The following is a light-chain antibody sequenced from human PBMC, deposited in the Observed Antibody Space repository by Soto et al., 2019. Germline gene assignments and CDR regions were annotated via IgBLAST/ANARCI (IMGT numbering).Light chain of an antibody. J-gene: IGKJ4*01. V-gene: IGKV3-15*01. Sequence: EMVMTQSPATLSVSPGERATLSCRASQSITTNLAWYQQKPGQAPRLLIYGASTRATDIPARFSGSGSGTEFTLTISSLQSEDFAVYYCQQYNNWPLTFGGGTKVDI. CDR1: QSITTN. CDR3: QQYNNWPLT. CDR2: GAS.